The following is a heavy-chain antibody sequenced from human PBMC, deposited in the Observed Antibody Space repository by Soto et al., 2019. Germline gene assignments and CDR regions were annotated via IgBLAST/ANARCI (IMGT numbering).Heavy chain of an antibody. D-gene: IGHD3-16*02. J-gene: IGHJ4*02. V-gene: IGHV1-2*02. CDR1: GYTFTGNY. CDR2: INVNSGGT. CDR3: ARGDKLSLYPQLDD. Sequence: QVQLVQSGAEVKKPGASVKVSCKASGYTFTGNYMHWVRQAPGQGFEWMGWINVNSGGTKYAQKFQGGVTMTRETSISTAYMELSRLRSDDTAVYYCARGDKLSLYPQLDDGGQGTLVTVSS.